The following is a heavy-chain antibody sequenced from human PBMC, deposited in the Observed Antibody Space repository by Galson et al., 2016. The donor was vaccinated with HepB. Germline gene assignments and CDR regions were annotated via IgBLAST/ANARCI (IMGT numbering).Heavy chain of an antibody. V-gene: IGHV4-59*01. D-gene: IGHD3-22*01. CDR1: TASITNFY. J-gene: IGHJ4*02. Sequence: ETLSLTCTDSTASITNFYWSWIRQSPEKALEWIGYVHYSGSTNYNPSLKSRVTISLDTSKNQFSLTLRSVTAADTAVYYCARDRSYYDSSFGYWGPGTLVTVSS. CDR2: VHYSGST. CDR3: ARDRSYYDSSFGY.